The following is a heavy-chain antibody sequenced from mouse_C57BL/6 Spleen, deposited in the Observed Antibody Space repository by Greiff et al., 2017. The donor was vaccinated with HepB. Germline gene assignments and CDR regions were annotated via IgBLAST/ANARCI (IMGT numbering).Heavy chain of an antibody. CDR2: IYPRSGNT. CDR1: GYTFTSYG. CDR3: ARKELTGTSDWYFDV. D-gene: IGHD4-1*01. J-gene: IGHJ1*03. V-gene: IGHV1-81*01. Sequence: QVQLQQSGAELARPGASVKLSCKASGYTFTSYGLSWVKQRTGQGLEWIGEIYPRSGNTYYNEKFKGKATLTADKSSSTAYMELRSLTSEDSAVYFCARKELTGTSDWYFDVWGTGTTVTVSS.